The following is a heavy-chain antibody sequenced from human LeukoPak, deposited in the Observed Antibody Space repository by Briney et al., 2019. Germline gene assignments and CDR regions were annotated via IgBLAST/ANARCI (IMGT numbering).Heavy chain of an antibody. Sequence: PSETLSLTRTVSGGSISSSSYYWGWIRQPPGKGLEWIGSICYSGSTYYNPSLKSRVTISVDTSKNQFSLKLSSVTAADTAVYYCARLRSYYDILTGYTYYFDYWGQGTLVTVSS. D-gene: IGHD3-9*01. CDR2: ICYSGST. CDR3: ARLRSYYDILTGYTYYFDY. V-gene: IGHV4-39*01. J-gene: IGHJ4*02. CDR1: GGSISSSSYY.